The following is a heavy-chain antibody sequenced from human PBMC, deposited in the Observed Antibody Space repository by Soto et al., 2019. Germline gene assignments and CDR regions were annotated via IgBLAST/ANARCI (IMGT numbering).Heavy chain of an antibody. CDR1: GFTFSDHW. J-gene: IGHJ6*02. V-gene: IGHV3-74*01. CDR2: IKGDGSIT. D-gene: IGHD2-21*01. Sequence: EVQLVESGGGLVQPGGSLRLSCAASGFTFSDHWIHWVRQGPGEGLVWVSRIKGDGSITNYADSVKGRFTISRDNAKNTVYLQINSLRVEDMALYYCARGLRGAYGMDVWGQGTTVTVSS. CDR3: ARGLRGAYGMDV.